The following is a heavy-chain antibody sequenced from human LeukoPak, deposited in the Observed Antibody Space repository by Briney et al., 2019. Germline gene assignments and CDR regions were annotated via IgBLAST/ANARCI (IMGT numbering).Heavy chain of an antibody. D-gene: IGHD5-24*01. Sequence: SETLSLTCTVSGYSISSGYYWGWIRQPPGKGLEWIGSIYHSGSTYYNPSLKSRVTISVDTSKNQFSLKLSSVTAADTAVYYCARRVSGVEMATIRYYYYYYMDVWGKGTTVTISS. CDR1: GYSISSGYY. V-gene: IGHV4-38-2*02. J-gene: IGHJ6*03. CDR3: ARRVSGVEMATIRYYYYYYMDV. CDR2: IYHSGST.